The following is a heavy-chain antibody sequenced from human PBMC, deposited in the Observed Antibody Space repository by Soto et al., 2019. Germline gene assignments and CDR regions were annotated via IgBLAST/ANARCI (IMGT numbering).Heavy chain of an antibody. Sequence: QVQLVQSGAEVKKPGSSVKVSCKASGGTFSSYAISWVRQAPGQGLEWMGGIIPIFGTANYAQKFQGRVTITADESTSTAYMELSSLRSEDTAVYYCARMETAYCGGDCYETPMDVWGQGTTVTVSS. D-gene: IGHD2-21*02. CDR1: GGTFSSYA. CDR3: ARMETAYCGGDCYETPMDV. J-gene: IGHJ6*02. V-gene: IGHV1-69*12. CDR2: IIPIFGTA.